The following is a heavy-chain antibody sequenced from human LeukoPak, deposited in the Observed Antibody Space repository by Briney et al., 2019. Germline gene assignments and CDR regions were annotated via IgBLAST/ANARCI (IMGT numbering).Heavy chain of an antibody. CDR1: GYRFTNHG. D-gene: IGHD3-3*01. Sequence: ASVKVSCKASGYRFTNHGITWVRLVPGQGLEWMGWISAHNGNTNYAQKLQGRLTMTMDTSTSTAHMELRSPRSDDTAVYYCARDWGDFWTTPLNWFDPWGQGTLVTVSS. J-gene: IGHJ5*02. CDR2: ISAHNGNT. CDR3: ARDWGDFWTTPLNWFDP. V-gene: IGHV1-18*01.